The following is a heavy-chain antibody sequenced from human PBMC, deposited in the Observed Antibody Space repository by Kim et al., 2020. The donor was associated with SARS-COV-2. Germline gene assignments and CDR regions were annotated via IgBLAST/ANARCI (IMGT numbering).Heavy chain of an antibody. Sequence: SETLSLTCTVSGGSISSGSYYWSWIRQPAGKGLEWIGRIYTSGSTNYNPSLKSRVTISVDTSKNQFSLKLSSVTTADTAVYYCARDLAAAGTSPGWFDPWGQGTLVTVSS. CDR1: GGSISSGSYY. CDR2: IYTSGST. CDR3: ARDLAAAGTSPGWFDP. V-gene: IGHV4-61*02. D-gene: IGHD6-13*01. J-gene: IGHJ5*02.